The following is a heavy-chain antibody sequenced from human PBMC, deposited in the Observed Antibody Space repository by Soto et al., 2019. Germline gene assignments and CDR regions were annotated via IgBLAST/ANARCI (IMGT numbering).Heavy chain of an antibody. J-gene: IGHJ5*02. CDR2: ISSSSSYI. Sequence: GGSLRLSCAASGFTFSSYSMNWVRQAPGKGLEWVSSISSSSSYIYYADSVKGRFTISRNNAKNSLYLQMNSLRAEDTAVYYCARDRRSTSCYSPWGQGTLVTVSS. CDR3: ARDRRSTSCYSP. V-gene: IGHV3-21*01. CDR1: GFTFSSYS. D-gene: IGHD2-2*02.